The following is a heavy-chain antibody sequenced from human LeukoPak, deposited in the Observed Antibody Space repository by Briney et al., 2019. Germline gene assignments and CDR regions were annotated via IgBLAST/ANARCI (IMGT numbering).Heavy chain of an antibody. CDR1: GVSFDDYY. D-gene: IGHD4-17*01. CDR2: INHSGYT. J-gene: IGHJ4*02. Sequence: PSETLSLTCAVSGVSFDDYYWAWVRQTPGKGLVWIGEINHSGYTNDSPSLKSRVTLSIGTSRKQFSLNLRSVTVADAGIYYCTRMTTGHDYWGQGTLVTVSS. V-gene: IGHV4-34*01. CDR3: TRMTTGHDY.